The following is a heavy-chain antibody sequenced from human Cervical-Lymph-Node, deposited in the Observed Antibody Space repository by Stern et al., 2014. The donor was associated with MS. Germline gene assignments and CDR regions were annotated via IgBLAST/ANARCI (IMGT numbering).Heavy chain of an antibody. CDR3: ARAGDYYYGMDV. J-gene: IGHJ6*02. Sequence: VQLVESGAEVKKPGASVKVSCKASGYTFTGYYMHWVRQAPGQGLVWIGWINPNSGGTNCGVKFKGWVNMTGDTAISTAYMELTRRRLDVPAVYSCARAGDYYYGMDVWGQGTTVTVSS. CDR1: GYTFTGYY. D-gene: IGHD3-10*01. V-gene: IGHV1-2*04. CDR2: INPNSGGT.